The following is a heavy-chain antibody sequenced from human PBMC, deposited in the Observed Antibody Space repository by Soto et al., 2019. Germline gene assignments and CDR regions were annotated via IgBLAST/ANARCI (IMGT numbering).Heavy chain of an antibody. CDR2: FSGSGGST. Sequence: GGSLRLSCAASGFTFSSYAMSWVRQAPGKGLEWVSAFSGSGGSTYYADSVKGRFTISRDNSKNTLYLQMNSLRAEDTAVYYCAKDLYYYDSSGYSYFDYWGQGTLVTVSS. V-gene: IGHV3-23*01. J-gene: IGHJ4*02. CDR1: GFTFSSYA. D-gene: IGHD3-22*01. CDR3: AKDLYYYDSSGYSYFDY.